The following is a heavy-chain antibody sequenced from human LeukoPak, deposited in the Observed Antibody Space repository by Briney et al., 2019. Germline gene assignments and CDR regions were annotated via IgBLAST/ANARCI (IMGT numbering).Heavy chain of an antibody. CDR2: IYYSGST. CDR1: GGSISSSSYY. CDR3: ARLAGGYGSGSYYKSHFDY. V-gene: IGHV4-39*01. J-gene: IGHJ4*02. Sequence: SETPSLTCTVSGGSISSSSYYWGWIRQPPGKGLEWIGSIYYSGSTYYNPSLKSRVTISVDTSKNQFSLRLSSVTAADTAVYYCARLAGGYGSGSYYKSHFDYWGQGTLVTVSS. D-gene: IGHD3-10*01.